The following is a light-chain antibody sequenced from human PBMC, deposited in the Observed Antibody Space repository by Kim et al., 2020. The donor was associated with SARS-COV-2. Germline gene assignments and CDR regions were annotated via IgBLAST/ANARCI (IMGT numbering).Light chain of an antibody. CDR2: GAS. J-gene: IGKJ1*01. V-gene: IGKV3-20*01. CDR3: QQYSSSPAT. CDR1: RSVISNY. Sequence: SPGETAALSCRARRSVISNYLAWYQQKPGQAPRLLIYGASSRATGIPDRFSGSGSGTDFTLTITRLEPEDFAVYYCQQYSSSPATFGQGTKVDIK.